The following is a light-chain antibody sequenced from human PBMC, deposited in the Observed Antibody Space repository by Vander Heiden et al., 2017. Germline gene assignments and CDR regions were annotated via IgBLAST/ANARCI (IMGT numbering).Light chain of an antibody. J-gene: IGKJ2*01. CDR2: DAS. Sequence: IQMTQPPPSLAASVGDRVTITCQASQDISNHLNWYQQKPGKAPKLLIYDASNLETGVPSRFSGSGSGTDFTFTISSLQPEDIATYYCQQYDNLPYTFGQGTKLEIK. CDR3: QQYDNLPYT. CDR1: QDISNH. V-gene: IGKV1-33*01.